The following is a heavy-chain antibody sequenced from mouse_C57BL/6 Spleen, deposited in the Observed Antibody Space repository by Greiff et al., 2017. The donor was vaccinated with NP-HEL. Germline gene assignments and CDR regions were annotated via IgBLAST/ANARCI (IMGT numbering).Heavy chain of an antibody. Sequence: VQLQQSGAELVKPGASVKISCKASGYAFSSYWMNWVKQRPGKGLEWIGHIYPGDGDTNYNGKFKGKATLTADKSSSTAYMQLSSLTSEDSAVYFCARGRANYYAMDYWGQGTSVTVSS. CDR2: IYPGDGDT. CDR3: ARGRANYYAMDY. V-gene: IGHV1-80*01. CDR1: GYAFSSYW. J-gene: IGHJ4*01. D-gene: IGHD3-3*01.